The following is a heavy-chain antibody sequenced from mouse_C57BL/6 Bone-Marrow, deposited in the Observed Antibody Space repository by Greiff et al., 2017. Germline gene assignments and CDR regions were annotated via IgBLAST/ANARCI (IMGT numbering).Heavy chain of an antibody. D-gene: IGHD1-1*01. CDR1: GFTFSDYG. J-gene: IGHJ4*01. V-gene: IGHV5-15*01. Sequence: EVMLVESGGGLVQPGGSLKLSCAASGFTFSDYGLAWVRQAPRKGPEWVAFISNLAYSIYYADTVTGRFTISRENAKNTLYLEMSSLRSEDTAMYYCARLDGSSYEGAMDYWGQGTSVTVSS. CDR3: ARLDGSSYEGAMDY. CDR2: ISNLAYSI.